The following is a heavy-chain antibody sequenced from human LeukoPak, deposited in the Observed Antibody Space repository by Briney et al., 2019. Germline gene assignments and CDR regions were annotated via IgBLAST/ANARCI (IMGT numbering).Heavy chain of an antibody. V-gene: IGHV3-23*01. J-gene: IGHJ4*02. Sequence: GGSLTLSCAASGFTFSSYAMSWVRQAPGKGLEWVSAISGSGGSTYYADSVKGRFTISRDNSKNTLYLQMDSLRAEDTAVYYCAKTLGFYGPFDYWGQGTLVTVSS. CDR1: GFTFSSYA. CDR3: AKTLGFYGPFDY. CDR2: ISGSGGST. D-gene: IGHD3-3*02.